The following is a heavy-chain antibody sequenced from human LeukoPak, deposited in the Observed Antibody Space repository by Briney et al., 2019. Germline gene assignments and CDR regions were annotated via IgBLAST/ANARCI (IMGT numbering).Heavy chain of an antibody. CDR3: ARYGSGRFQFDP. CDR1: GGSFSGYY. D-gene: IGHD3-10*01. CDR2: INHSGST. V-gene: IGHV4-34*01. J-gene: IGHJ5*02. Sequence: PSETLSLTCAVYGGSFSGYYWSWIRQPPGKGLEWIGEINHSGSTNYNPSLKSRVTISVDTSKNQFSLKLSSVTAADTAVYYCARYGSGRFQFDPWGQGTLVTVSS.